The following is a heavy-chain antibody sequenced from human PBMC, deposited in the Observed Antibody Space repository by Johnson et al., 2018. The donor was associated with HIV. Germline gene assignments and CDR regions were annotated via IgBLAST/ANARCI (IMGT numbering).Heavy chain of an antibody. J-gene: IGHJ3*02. CDR3: ARDHDPIAAAQGAFDI. V-gene: IGHV3-66*01. Sequence: EVQLLESGGGLVQPGGSLRLSCAASGFTVSTNYMSWVRQAPGKGLEWVSVIYSGGSTYSADSVKGRFTISRDSSKNSLYLQMNSLRAEDTAMYYCARDHDPIAAAQGAFDIWGQGTMVTVSS. CDR1: GFTVSTNY. D-gene: IGHD6-13*01. CDR2: IYSGGST.